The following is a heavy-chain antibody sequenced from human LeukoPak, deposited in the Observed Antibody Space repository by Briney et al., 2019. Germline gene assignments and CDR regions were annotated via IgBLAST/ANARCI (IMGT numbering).Heavy chain of an antibody. CDR3: ARESRTSGYSNFYFDY. CDR2: IYTSGST. CDR1: GGSISSGSYY. V-gene: IGHV4-61*02. D-gene: IGHD3-22*01. Sequence: PSETLSLTCTVSGGSISSGSYYWSWIRQPAGKGLEWIGRIYTSGSTNYNPSLKSRVTVSVDTSKNQFSPKLSSVTAADTAVYYCARESRTSGYSNFYFDYWGQGTLVTVSS. J-gene: IGHJ4*02.